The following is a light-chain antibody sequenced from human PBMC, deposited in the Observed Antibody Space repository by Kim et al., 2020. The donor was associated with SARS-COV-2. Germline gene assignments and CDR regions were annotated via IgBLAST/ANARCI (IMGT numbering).Light chain of an antibody. CDR2: AND. Sequence: GQRVTNSYYGSNPNLAAKTVNRYQQFPGTAPKPLIYANDRRPSGVPDRFSLSQSGTSASLAISGLQSEDEADYHCATWDDSLNAWVCGGGTQLTVL. V-gene: IGLV1-44*01. CDR3: ATWDDSLNAWV. J-gene: IGLJ3*02. CDR1: NPNLAAKT.